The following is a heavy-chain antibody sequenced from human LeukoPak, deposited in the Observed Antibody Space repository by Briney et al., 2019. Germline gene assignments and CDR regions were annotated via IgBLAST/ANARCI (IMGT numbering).Heavy chain of an antibody. CDR3: ARQKWEQQGRDYYFNGLDV. CDR2: IYLYGTT. CDR1: AGSISSSKW. D-gene: IGHD1-26*01. V-gene: IGHV4-4*02. Sequence: SETLSLTCSVSAGSISSSKWWSWVRPSPLKGLEWIGEIYLYGTTNYNPSLESRLTMSVDRSKNQFSMKLSSVTAADTAVYYCARQKWEQQGRDYYFNGLDVWGPGTTVIVSS. J-gene: IGHJ6*02.